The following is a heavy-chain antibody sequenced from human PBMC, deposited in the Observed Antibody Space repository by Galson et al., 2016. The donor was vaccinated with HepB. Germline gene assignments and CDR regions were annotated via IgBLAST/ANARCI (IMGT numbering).Heavy chain of an antibody. D-gene: IGHD5-12*01. CDR1: GGSFSAYY. V-gene: IGHV4-34*01. CDR2: INDNEGA. J-gene: IGHJ4*02. CDR3: ARRGYRGSWFFY. Sequence: SETLSLTCSVSGGSFSAYYWSWIRQPPGKGLEWIGEINDNEGANYSPSLRSRVTMSIDTSKNQFSLRLSSVTAADTAVYYCARRGYRGSWFFYWGQGTLVTVSS.